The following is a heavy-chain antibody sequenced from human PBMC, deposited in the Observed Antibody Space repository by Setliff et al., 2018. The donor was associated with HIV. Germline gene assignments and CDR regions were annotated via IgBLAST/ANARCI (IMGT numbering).Heavy chain of an antibody. D-gene: IGHD3-10*01. CDR2: IYTSGST. J-gene: IGHJ3*02. Sequence: SETLSLTCSVSGASVSSSSYHWSWIRQPAGKGLQWIGRIYTSGSTNYNPSLKSRVTISVDTSKNQFSLKLNSVTAADTAVYYCARIIMPRGGAFDIWGQGTMVTVSS. CDR1: GASVSSSSYH. CDR3: ARIIMPRGGAFDI. V-gene: IGHV4-61*02.